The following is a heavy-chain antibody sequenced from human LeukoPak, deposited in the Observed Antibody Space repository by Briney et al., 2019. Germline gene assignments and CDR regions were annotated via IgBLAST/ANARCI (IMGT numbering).Heavy chain of an antibody. CDR1: GFTFWSYW. D-gene: IGHD5-12*01. CDR3: VNLGYSD. V-gene: IGHV3-7*01. CDR2: IKNDGSDK. Sequence: GGSLRLSCAASGFTFWSYWMSWVRQAPGKGLEWVATIKNDGSDKYYVDSVKGRFTLSRDNAKNLVYLQMNSLRVEDTAVYYCVNLGYSDGGQGTLVTVSS. J-gene: IGHJ4*02.